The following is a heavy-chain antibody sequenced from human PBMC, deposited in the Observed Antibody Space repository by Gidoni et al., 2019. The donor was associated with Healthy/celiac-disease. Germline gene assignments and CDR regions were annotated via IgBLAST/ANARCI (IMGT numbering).Heavy chain of an antibody. Sequence: QVQLVESGGGVVKPGRSLRLSCAASGLTFSSYGMHWVRQAPGKGLEWVAVIWYDGSNKYYADSVKGRFTISRDNSKNTLYLQMNSRRAEDTAVYYCAREGYCSGGSCYSIDYWGQGTLVTVSS. CDR3: AREGYCSGGSCYSIDY. D-gene: IGHD2-15*01. CDR2: IWYDGSNK. CDR1: GLTFSSYG. J-gene: IGHJ4*02. V-gene: IGHV3-33*01.